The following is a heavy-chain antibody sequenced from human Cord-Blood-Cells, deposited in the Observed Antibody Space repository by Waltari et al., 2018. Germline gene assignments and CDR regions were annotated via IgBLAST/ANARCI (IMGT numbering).Heavy chain of an antibody. CDR2: ISSSSSTI. D-gene: IGHD4-17*01. CDR3: ARDLWYGDYAFDI. J-gene: IGHJ3*02. V-gene: IGHV3-48*02. Sequence: EVQLVESGGGLVQPGGSLRLSGAASGVPFGSYTSKWLLQAPGKGVEWVSYISSSSSTIYYADSVKGRFTISRDNAKNSLYLQMNSLRDEDTAVYYCARDLWYGDYAFDIWGQGTMVTVSS. CDR1: GVPFGSYT.